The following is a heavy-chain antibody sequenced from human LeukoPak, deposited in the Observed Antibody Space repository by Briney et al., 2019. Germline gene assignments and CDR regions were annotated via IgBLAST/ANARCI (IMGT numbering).Heavy chain of an antibody. J-gene: IGHJ4*02. CDR3: ARVDYDSSGYNSYFDY. Sequence: GSLGLSCAASGFTFSSYSMNWVRQAPGKGLEWIGEINHSGSTNYNPSLKSRVTISVDTSKNQFSLKLCSVTAADTAVYYCARVDYDSSGYNSYFDYWGQGTLVTVSS. CDR1: GFTFSSYS. V-gene: IGHV4-34*01. CDR2: INHSGST. D-gene: IGHD3-22*01.